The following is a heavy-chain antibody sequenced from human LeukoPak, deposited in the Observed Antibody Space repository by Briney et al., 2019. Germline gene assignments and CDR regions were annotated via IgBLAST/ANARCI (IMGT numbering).Heavy chain of an antibody. CDR2: IRYDGSNK. D-gene: IGHD3-9*01. J-gene: IGHJ4*02. V-gene: IGHV3-30*02. Sequence: GGSLRLSCAASGFTFSSYGMHWVRQAPGKGLEWVAFIRYDGSNKYYADSVKGRFTISRDNSKNTLYLQMNSLRAEDTAVYYCAKDGNDILTGYYGLDYWGQGTLVTVSS. CDR3: AKDGNDILTGYYGLDY. CDR1: GFTFSSYG.